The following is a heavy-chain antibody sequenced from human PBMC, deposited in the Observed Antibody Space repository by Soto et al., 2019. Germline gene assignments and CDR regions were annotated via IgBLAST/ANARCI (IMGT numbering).Heavy chain of an antibody. CDR1: GYIFTGYY. Sequence: ASVKVSCKASGYIFTGYYMHWVRQAPGQGLEWMGWINPNSGGTNYAQKFQGWVAMTRDTSISTAYMELSRLRSDDTAVYYCARGDFLFVPAAISEAAGLDDYGMDVWGQGTTVTVSS. V-gene: IGHV1-2*04. CDR2: INPNSGGT. CDR3: ARGDFLFVPAAISEAAGLDDYGMDV. D-gene: IGHD2-2*01. J-gene: IGHJ6*02.